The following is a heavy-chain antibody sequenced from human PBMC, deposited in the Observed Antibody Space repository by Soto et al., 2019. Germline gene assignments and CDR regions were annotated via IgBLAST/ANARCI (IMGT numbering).Heavy chain of an antibody. CDR3: TRENEDRRIVVVPDAFDI. D-gene: IGHD3-22*01. CDR1: GFTFGDYA. Sequence: GSLRLSCTASGFTFGDYAMSWFRQAPGKGLEWVGFIRSKAYGGTTEYAASVKGRFTISRDDSKSIAYLQMNSLKTEDTAVYYCTRENEDRRIVVVPDAFDIWGPGTTVTVSS. CDR2: IRSKAYGGTT. V-gene: IGHV3-49*03. J-gene: IGHJ3*02.